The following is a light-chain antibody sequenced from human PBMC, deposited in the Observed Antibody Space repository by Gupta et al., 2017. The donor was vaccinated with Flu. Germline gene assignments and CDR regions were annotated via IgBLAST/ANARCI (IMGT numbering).Light chain of an antibody. J-gene: IGLJ3*02. V-gene: IGLV6-57*03. Sequence: LTQPHSVSESPGKTVTISCTRSSGAIGSHYVPWYQQRPGSAPTTVIYEDKQRPSGVPDRFSGSIDSSSNSASLTLSGLQPEDEADYYCQSYDSSRPWVFGGGTRLTVL. CDR3: QSYDSSRPWV. CDR1: SGAIGSHY. CDR2: EDK.